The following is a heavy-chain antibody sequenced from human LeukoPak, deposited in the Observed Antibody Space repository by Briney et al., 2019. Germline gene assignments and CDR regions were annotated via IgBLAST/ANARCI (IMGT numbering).Heavy chain of an antibody. CDR2: IYHSGST. D-gene: IGHD4-17*01. Sequence: PSETLSLTCTVSGYSISSGYYWGWIRQPPGKGLEWIGSIYHSGSTYYNPSLKSRVTISVDTSKNQFSLKVSSVTDADTAVYYCARAMRMTTVTTNYYNGMDVWGQGSTVTVSS. J-gene: IGHJ6*02. CDR3: ARAMRMTTVTTNYYNGMDV. CDR1: GYSISSGYY. V-gene: IGHV4-38-2*02.